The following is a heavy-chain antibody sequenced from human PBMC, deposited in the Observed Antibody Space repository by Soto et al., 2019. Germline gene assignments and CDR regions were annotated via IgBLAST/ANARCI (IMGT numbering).Heavy chain of an antibody. V-gene: IGHV3-33*01. CDR3: ARDRRFLEWLDY. Sequence: QMHLVESGGGVVQPGRSLTLSCVASGFTFTSYGIHWVRQAPGKGLEREAVIWYDGSNKYYGDSVKGRFSISRDNSKNTVYLQMNSLSAEDTAVYYCARDRRFLEWLDYWGQGTLVSVSS. CDR1: GFTFTSYG. D-gene: IGHD3-3*01. CDR2: IWYDGSNK. J-gene: IGHJ4*02.